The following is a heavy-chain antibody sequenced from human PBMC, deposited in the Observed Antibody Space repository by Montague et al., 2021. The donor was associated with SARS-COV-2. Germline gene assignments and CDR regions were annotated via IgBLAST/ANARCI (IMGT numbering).Heavy chain of an antibody. J-gene: IGHJ4*02. V-gene: IGHV4-59*01. CDR1: GGSIGSYY. CDR3: ARGFDY. Sequence: SETLSLTCTVSGGSIGSYYWSWIRQPPGKGLEWFGYIYYRGSTNYNPSLKSRVTISVDTSKNQFSLQLSSVTAADTAVYYCARGFDYWGQGTLVTVSS. CDR2: IYYRGST.